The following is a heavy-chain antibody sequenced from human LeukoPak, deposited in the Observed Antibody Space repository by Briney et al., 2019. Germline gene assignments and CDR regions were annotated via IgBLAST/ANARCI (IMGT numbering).Heavy chain of an antibody. CDR2: INHSGST. CDR3: ARVRWLETADYFDY. Sequence: YWIGWIRQPPGKGLEWIGEINHSGSTNYNPSLKSRVTISVDTSKNQFSLKLSSVTAADTAVYYCARVRWLETADYFDYWGQGTLVTVSS. J-gene: IGHJ4*02. CDR1: Y. V-gene: IGHV4-34*01. D-gene: IGHD6-19*01.